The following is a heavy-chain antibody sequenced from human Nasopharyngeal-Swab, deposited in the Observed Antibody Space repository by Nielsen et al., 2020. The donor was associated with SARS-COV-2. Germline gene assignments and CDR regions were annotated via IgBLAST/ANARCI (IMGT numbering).Heavy chain of an antibody. Sequence: ASVKVSCKASGYTFTSYDINWVRQAPGQGLEWMGWINPNSGGTNYAQKFQGRVTMTRDTSISTAYMELSRLRSDDTAVYYCARDWHWNYGYYYYGMDVWGQGTTVTVSS. J-gene: IGHJ6*02. CDR2: INPNSGGT. D-gene: IGHD1-7*01. V-gene: IGHV1-2*02. CDR3: ARDWHWNYGYYYYGMDV. CDR1: GYTFTSYD.